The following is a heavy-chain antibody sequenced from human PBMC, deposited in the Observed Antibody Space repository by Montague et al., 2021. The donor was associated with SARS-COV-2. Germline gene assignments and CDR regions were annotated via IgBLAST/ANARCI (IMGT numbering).Heavy chain of an antibody. V-gene: IGHV4-59*08. J-gene: IGHJ4*02. D-gene: IGHD2-15*01. Sequence: SETLSLTCTVSGGSISSFYWSWFRQLPGKGLEWIVYISDSGSTNYNTPSTSGVTISVDTSKNQFSLQVNSVTAADTAVCYCARHYSATLPAVYWGQGTLVTVSS. CDR2: ISDSGST. CDR1: GGSISSFY. CDR3: ARHYSATLPAVY.